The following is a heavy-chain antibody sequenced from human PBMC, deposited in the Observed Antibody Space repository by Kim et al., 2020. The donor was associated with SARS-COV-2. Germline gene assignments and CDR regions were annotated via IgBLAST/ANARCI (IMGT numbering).Heavy chain of an antibody. CDR3: AKDELAAAGMLDY. D-gene: IGHD6-13*01. J-gene: IGHJ4*02. Sequence: YADSVKGRFTSSRDNSKNTLYLQMNSLRAEDTAVYYCAKDELAAAGMLDYWGQGTLVTVSS. V-gene: IGHV3-23*03.